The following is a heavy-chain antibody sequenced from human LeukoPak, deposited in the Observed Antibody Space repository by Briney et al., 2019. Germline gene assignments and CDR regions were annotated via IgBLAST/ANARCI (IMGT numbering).Heavy chain of an antibody. D-gene: IGHD1-26*01. J-gene: IGHJ4*02. Sequence: QPGRSLRLSCAASGFTFDDYAMHWVRQAPGKGLEWVSGISWNSGSIGYADSVKGRFTISRDNAKNSLYLQMNSLRADDTAVYYCAKDTRGSYYTPDYWGQGTLVTVSS. CDR3: AKDTRGSYYTPDY. V-gene: IGHV3-9*01. CDR2: ISWNSGSI. CDR1: GFTFDDYA.